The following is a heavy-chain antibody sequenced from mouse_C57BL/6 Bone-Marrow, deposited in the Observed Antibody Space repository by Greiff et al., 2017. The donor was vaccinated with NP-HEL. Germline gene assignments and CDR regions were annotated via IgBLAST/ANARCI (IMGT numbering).Heavy chain of an antibody. D-gene: IGHD1-1*01. CDR2: IHPNSGST. V-gene: IGHV1-64*01. J-gene: IGHJ2*01. Sequence: QVQLQQSGAELVKPGASVKLSCKASGYTFTSYWMHWVKQRPGQGLEWIGMIHPNSGSTNYNEKFKSKATLTVDKSSSTAYMQLSSLTSEDSAVYYCARRGYYGSYYFDYWGQGTTLTVSS. CDR3: ARRGYYGSYYFDY. CDR1: GYTFTSYW.